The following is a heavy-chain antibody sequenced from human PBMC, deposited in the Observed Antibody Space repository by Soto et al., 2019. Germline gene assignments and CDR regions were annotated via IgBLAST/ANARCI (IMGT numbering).Heavy chain of an antibody. D-gene: IGHD4-17*01. CDR2: ISYDGSNK. Sequence: QVQLVESGGGVVQPGRSLRLSCAASGFTFSSYGMHWVRQAPGKGLEWVAVISYDGSNKYYADSVKGRFTISRDNSKNTLYLQMNCLRAEDTAVYYCAKVGTVTTYGMDVWGQGTTVTVSS. V-gene: IGHV3-30*18. CDR3: AKVGTVTTYGMDV. CDR1: GFTFSSYG. J-gene: IGHJ6*02.